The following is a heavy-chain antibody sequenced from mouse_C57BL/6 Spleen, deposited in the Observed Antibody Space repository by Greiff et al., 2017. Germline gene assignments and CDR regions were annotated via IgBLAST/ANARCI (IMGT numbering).Heavy chain of an antibody. CDR3: ASGAYYSNDGWYFDV. D-gene: IGHD2-5*01. CDR1: GYSFTDYN. J-gene: IGHJ1*03. Sequence: VQLQQSGPELVKPGASVKISCKASGYSFTDYNMNWVKQSNGQSLEWIGVINPNYGTTSYNQKFKGKATLTVDQSSSTAYMQLNSLTSEDSAVYYCASGAYYSNDGWYFDVWGTGTTVTVSS. V-gene: IGHV1-39*01. CDR2: INPNYGTT.